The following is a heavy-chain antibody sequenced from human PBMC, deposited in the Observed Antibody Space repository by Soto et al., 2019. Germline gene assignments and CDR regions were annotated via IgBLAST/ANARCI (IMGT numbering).Heavy chain of an antibody. CDR3: AREWDKPAVPTDDY. V-gene: IGHV1-2*02. CDR2: INPKSGDT. D-gene: IGHD1-26*01. CDR1: GYTFTGYY. Sequence: AAVKFYFKASGYTFTGYYIHWVRQAPGQVLDWMGCINPKSGDTDYSQKFQGRVTLTRDTSISTVYIEVSSLTSDDTAVYFCAREWDKPAVPTDDYWGQGTLVTVSS. J-gene: IGHJ4*01.